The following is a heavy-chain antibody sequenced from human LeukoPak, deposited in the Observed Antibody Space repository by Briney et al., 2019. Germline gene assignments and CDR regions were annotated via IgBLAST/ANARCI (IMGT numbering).Heavy chain of an antibody. Sequence: SETLSLTCTVSGYSISSGYYWGWIRQPPGKGLEWIGSIYHSGSTYYNPSLKSRVTISVDTSKNQFSLKLSSVTAADTAVYYCARDNAQLWSYFDYWGQGTLVTVSS. J-gene: IGHJ4*02. V-gene: IGHV4-38-2*02. CDR2: IYHSGST. CDR1: GYSISSGYY. D-gene: IGHD5-18*01. CDR3: ARDNAQLWSYFDY.